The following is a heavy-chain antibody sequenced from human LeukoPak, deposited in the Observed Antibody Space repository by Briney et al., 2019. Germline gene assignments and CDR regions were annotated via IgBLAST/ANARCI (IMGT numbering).Heavy chain of an antibody. CDR3: AGSTTGTTFYYGMDV. V-gene: IGHV1-69*04. D-gene: IGHD1-1*01. J-gene: IGHJ6*02. CDR1: GGTFSSYA. CDR2: IIPIFGIA. Sequence: SVRVSCKASGGTFSSYAISWVRQAPGQGLEWMGRIIPIFGIANYAQKFQGGVTITADKSTSTAYMELSSLRSEDTAVYYCAGSTTGTTFYYGMDVWGQGTTVTVSS.